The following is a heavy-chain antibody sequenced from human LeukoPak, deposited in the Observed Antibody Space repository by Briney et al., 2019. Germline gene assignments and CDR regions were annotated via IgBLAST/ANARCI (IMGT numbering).Heavy chain of an antibody. V-gene: IGHV5-51*01. J-gene: IGHJ4*02. CDR2: IYPGDSDT. Sequence: GESLKISCKGSEYSFTNYLIGWGRQTPGKGLEWMGFIYPGDSDTPHSPPFQGQVTISADKSTSTAYLQWSSLKASDTAMYYCARRGGYNYGYFDYWGQGTQVTVSS. CDR1: EYSFTNYL. CDR3: ARRGGYNYGYFDY. D-gene: IGHD5-18*01.